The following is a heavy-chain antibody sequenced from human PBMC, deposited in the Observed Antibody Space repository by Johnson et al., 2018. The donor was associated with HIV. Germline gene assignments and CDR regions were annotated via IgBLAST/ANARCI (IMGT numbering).Heavy chain of an antibody. J-gene: IGHJ3*02. CDR2: ISYDGSNK. CDR3: ARDHIKEGSSGFGSVAFDI. D-gene: IGHD6-6*01. V-gene: IGHV3-30*04. Sequence: QVQLVESGGGVVQPGRSLRLSCAASGFTFSSYAMHWVRQAPGKGLEWVAVISYDGSNKYYADSVKGRFTISRDNSKNTLYLQMNRLRTEDTAVYYCARDHIKEGSSGFGSVAFDIWGQGTMVTVSS. CDR1: GFTFSSYA.